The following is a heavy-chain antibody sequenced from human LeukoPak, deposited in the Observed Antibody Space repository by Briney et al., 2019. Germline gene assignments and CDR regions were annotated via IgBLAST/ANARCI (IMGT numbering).Heavy chain of an antibody. D-gene: IGHD6-19*01. CDR2: TYYRSKWYN. CDR3: ARDLGNTGWYTFDY. CDR1: GDSVSSNNGV. J-gene: IGHJ4*02. Sequence: SQTLSLTCDISGDSVSSNNGVWNWIRQSPSRGLEWLGRTYYRSKWYNDYAGSLNGRITISPDTSKNQFSLHRNSVTPEDTAVYYCARDLGNTGWYTFDYWGQGILVTVSS. V-gene: IGHV6-1*01.